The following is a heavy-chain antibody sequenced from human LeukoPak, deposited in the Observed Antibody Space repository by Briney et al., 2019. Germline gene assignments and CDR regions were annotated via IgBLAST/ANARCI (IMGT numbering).Heavy chain of an antibody. Sequence: SVKVSCKASGGTFSSYAISWVRQAPGQGLEWMGGIIPIFGTANYAQKFQGRVTITADESTSTAYMELSSLRSEDTAVYYCAREESSRLSAWFDPWGQGALVTVSS. D-gene: IGHD6-13*01. CDR2: IIPIFGTA. CDR1: GGTFSSYA. J-gene: IGHJ5*02. V-gene: IGHV1-69*01. CDR3: AREESSRLSAWFDP.